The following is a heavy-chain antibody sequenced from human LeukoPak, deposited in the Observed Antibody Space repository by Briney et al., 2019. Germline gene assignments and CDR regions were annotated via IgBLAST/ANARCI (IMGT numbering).Heavy chain of an antibody. CDR3: ARRGSANYYGSGNYFDY. D-gene: IGHD3-10*01. Sequence: PGGSLRLSCAASGFTFSSYAMHWVRQAPGKGLEWVAVISYDGSNKYYADSVKGRFTISRDNSKNTLYLQMNSLRAEDTAVYYCARRGSANYYGSGNYFDYWGQGTLVTVSS. CDR1: GFTFSSYA. J-gene: IGHJ4*02. V-gene: IGHV3-30-3*01. CDR2: ISYDGSNK.